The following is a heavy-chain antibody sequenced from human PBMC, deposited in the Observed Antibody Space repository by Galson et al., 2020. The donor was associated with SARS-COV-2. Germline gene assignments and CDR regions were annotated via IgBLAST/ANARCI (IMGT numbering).Heavy chain of an antibody. CDR1: GFTFNTYV. V-gene: IGHV3-30-3*01. CDR3: ARGTTVTTNGPSDF. Sequence: GESLKISCAASGFTFNTYVVHWFRQAPGKGLDWVAVISYDGTNKYYAESVKGRFTISRDNSRNTLSLQMSSLRAEDTAVYYCARGTTVTTNGPSDFWGQGTLVTVST. J-gene: IGHJ4*02. CDR2: ISYDGTNK. D-gene: IGHD4-17*01.